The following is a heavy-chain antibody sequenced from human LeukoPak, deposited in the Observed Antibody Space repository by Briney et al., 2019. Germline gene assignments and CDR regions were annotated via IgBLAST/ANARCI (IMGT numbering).Heavy chain of an antibody. V-gene: IGHV1-69*01. CDR3: ARGEVVVPVATLDY. CDR1: GGTFSSYA. J-gene: IGHJ4*02. Sequence: SVKVSCKASGGTFSSYAISWVRQAPGQGLEWMGGIIPIFGTANYAQKFQGRVTITADESTSTAYMELSSLRSEDTAVYYCARGEVVVPVATLDYWGQGTLVTVSS. D-gene: IGHD2-2*01. CDR2: IIPIFGTA.